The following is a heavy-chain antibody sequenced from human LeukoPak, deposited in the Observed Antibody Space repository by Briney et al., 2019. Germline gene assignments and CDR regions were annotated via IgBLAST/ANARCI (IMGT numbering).Heavy chain of an antibody. Sequence: PGGSLRLSCAASEFTFNNYWMHWVRQAPGKGLVWVSRIDDEGSGTSYADSVKGRFTISRDSAKNTVYLQMNSLRAEDTAVYYCATVFDYWGQGTLVTVSS. CDR1: EFTFNNYW. V-gene: IGHV3-74*01. CDR2: IDDEGSGT. CDR3: ATVFDY. J-gene: IGHJ4*02.